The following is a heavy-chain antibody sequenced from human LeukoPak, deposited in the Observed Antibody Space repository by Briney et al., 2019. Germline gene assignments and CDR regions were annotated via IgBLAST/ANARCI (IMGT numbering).Heavy chain of an antibody. CDR2: ISPYNGVA. Sequence: SSVQVPCKASGYKFINYDLTWVRQAPRQELVWMGWISPYNGVAYYTQELQHRVNMTKETSPSVAYLEVRGLRGDVTAVYCSARDLKQSYSRAAAHWGQGTLVTVSS. J-gene: IGHJ4*02. CDR1: GYKFINYD. CDR3: ARDLKQSYSRAAAH. D-gene: IGHD3-10*01. V-gene: IGHV1-18*01.